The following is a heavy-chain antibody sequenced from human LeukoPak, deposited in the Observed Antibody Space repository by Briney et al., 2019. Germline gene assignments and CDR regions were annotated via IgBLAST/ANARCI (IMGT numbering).Heavy chain of an antibody. CDR1: GLTFSSYE. V-gene: IGHV3-48*03. J-gene: IGHJ4*02. CDR3: AREGGYDSSGYYFLFDY. D-gene: IGHD3-22*01. Sequence: GGSLRLSCAASGLTFSSYEMNWVRQAPGKGLEWVSYISSSGNTIYYADSVKGRFTISRDNAKNSLYLQMNSLRAEDTAVYYCAREGGYDSSGYYFLFDYWGQGTLVTVSS. CDR2: ISSSGNTI.